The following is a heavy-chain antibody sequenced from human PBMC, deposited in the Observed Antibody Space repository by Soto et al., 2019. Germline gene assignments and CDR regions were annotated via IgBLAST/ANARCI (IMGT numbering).Heavy chain of an antibody. J-gene: IGHJ4*02. Sequence: GGSLRLSCAASGFTFSNYAMGWVRQAPGKGLEWVSLITGGGSNTYYADSVKGRFTVSGDNSKNTLYLQMNSLRAEDTAVYYCAKGRKYSSSTDFDYWGQGNQVTVS. V-gene: IGHV3-23*01. D-gene: IGHD6-6*01. CDR1: GFTFSNYA. CDR2: ITGGGSNT. CDR3: AKGRKYSSSTDFDY.